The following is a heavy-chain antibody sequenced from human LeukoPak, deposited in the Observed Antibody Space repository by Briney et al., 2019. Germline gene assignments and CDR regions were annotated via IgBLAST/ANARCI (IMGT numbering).Heavy chain of an antibody. J-gene: IGHJ4*02. V-gene: IGHV1-69*05. CDR1: GGTFSSYA. CDR2: IIPIFGTA. D-gene: IGHD2-15*01. Sequence: GASVKVSCKASGGTFSSYAISWVRQAPGQGLEWMGGIIPIFGTANYAQKFQGRVTITTDESTRTAYMELSSLRSEDTAVYYCARDKNIVVVVAALVDWGQGTLVTVSS. CDR3: ARDKNIVVVVAALVD.